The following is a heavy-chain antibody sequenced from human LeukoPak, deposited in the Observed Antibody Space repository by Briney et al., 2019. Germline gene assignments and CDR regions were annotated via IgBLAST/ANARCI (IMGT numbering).Heavy chain of an antibody. CDR3: AKATDILTGYYFDY. Sequence: PGGSLRLSCAASGFTFSNAWMSWVRQAPGKGLEWVSAISGSGGSTYYADSVKGRFTISRDNSKNTLYLQMNSLRAEDTAVYYCAKATDILTGYYFDYWVQGTLVTVSS. J-gene: IGHJ4*02. CDR2: ISGSGGST. D-gene: IGHD3-9*01. V-gene: IGHV3-23*01. CDR1: GFTFSNAW.